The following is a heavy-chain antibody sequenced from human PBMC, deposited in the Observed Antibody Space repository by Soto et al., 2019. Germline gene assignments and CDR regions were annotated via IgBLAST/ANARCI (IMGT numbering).Heavy chain of an antibody. D-gene: IGHD4-17*01. Sequence: QVQLQESGPGLVKPSQTLSLTCTVSGGSISSGGYYWSWIRQHPGKGLEWIGYIYYSGSTYYNPSLKSRVTISVDTSKNQFSLKLSSVTAADTAVYYCARAWATVTTRSRLYNWFDPWGQGTLVTVSS. CDR3: ARAWATVTTRSRLYNWFDP. J-gene: IGHJ5*02. V-gene: IGHV4-31*03. CDR1: GGSISSGGYY. CDR2: IYYSGST.